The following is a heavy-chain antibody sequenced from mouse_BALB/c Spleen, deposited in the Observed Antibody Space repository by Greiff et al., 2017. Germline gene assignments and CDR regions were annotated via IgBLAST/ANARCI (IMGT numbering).Heavy chain of an antibody. CDR1: GFTFSSFG. J-gene: IGHJ3*01. CDR2: ISSGSSTI. D-gene: IGHD1-1*01. CDR3: ATTVVATN. V-gene: IGHV5-17*02. Sequence: DVMLVESGGGLVQPGGSRKLSCAASGFTFSSFGMHWVRQAPEKGLEWVAYISSGSSTIYYADTVKGRFTISRDNPKNTLFLQMTSLRSEDTAMYYCATTVVATNWGQGTLVTVSA.